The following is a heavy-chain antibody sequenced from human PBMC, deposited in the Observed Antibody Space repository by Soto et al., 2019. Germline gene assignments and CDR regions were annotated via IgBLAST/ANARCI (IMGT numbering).Heavy chain of an antibody. D-gene: IGHD1-1*01. J-gene: IGHJ4*02. CDR1: GFTFSSYW. Sequence: EVQLVESGGGLVQSGGSLRLSCAASGFTFSSYWMHWVRQAPGKGLVWVSRINSDGSSTSYADSVKGRFTISRDNAKNTLYLQMNSLRAEDTAVYYCARTWRRGAFFDYWGQGTLVTVSS. CDR2: INSDGSST. V-gene: IGHV3-74*01. CDR3: ARTWRRGAFFDY.